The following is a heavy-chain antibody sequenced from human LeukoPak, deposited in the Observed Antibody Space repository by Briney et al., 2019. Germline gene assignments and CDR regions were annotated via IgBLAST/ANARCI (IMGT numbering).Heavy chain of an antibody. CDR3: ARGGSGWYFPDY. V-gene: IGHV1-69*13. Sequence: SVKVSCKASGGTFSSYAISWMRQAPGQGLEWMGGIIPIFGTANYAQKFQGGVTITADESTSTAYMELSSLRSEDTAVYYCARGGSGWYFPDYWGQGTLVTVSS. CDR2: IIPIFGTA. J-gene: IGHJ4*02. CDR1: GGTFSSYA. D-gene: IGHD6-19*01.